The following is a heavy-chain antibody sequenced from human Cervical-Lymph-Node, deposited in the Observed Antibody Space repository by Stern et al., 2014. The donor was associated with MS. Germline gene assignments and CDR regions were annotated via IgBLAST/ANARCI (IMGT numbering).Heavy chain of an antibody. CDR2: IYPADSDP. CDR3: ARVAATGTFFDH. J-gene: IGHJ4*02. V-gene: IGHV5-51*03. D-gene: IGHD6-13*01. Sequence: VQLGQSGVEVKKPGGSLKISCQVSGSSFTTYWMGWGGQMPGEGLESMGIIYPADSDPRSSPSFQGRVTVSADKSIRPAYLQWSSLRASDTAIYYCARVAATGTFFDHWGQGTLVTVSS. CDR1: GSSFTTYW.